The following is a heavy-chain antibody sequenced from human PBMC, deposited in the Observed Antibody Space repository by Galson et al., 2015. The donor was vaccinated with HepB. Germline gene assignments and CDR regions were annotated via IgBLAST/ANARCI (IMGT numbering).Heavy chain of an antibody. V-gene: IGHV3-53*04. J-gene: IGHJ4*02. CDR3: ARGRYSSSWGLSE. D-gene: IGHD6-13*01. CDR1: GFTVSNNY. Sequence: SLRLSCAASGFTVSNNYMGWVRQAPGKGLEWVSLIYSGGSTFYADSVKGRFTISRHNSNNMLYLQMNSLRAEETAVYYCARGRYSSSWGLSEWGQGTLVTVSS. CDR2: IYSGGST.